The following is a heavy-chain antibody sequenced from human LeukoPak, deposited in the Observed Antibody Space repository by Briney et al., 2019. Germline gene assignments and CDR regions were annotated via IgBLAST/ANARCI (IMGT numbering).Heavy chain of an antibody. CDR1: GGSIISSSYY. D-gene: IGHD2-2*01. Sequence: SETLSLTCTVSGGSIISSSYYWGWIRQPPGKGLEWIGSIYYSGSTYYNPSLKSRVTISVDTSKNQFSLKLSSVTAADTAVYYCARHVNVVVPAEVDYWGQGTLVTVSS. J-gene: IGHJ4*02. CDR3: ARHVNVVVPAEVDY. CDR2: IYYSGST. V-gene: IGHV4-39*01.